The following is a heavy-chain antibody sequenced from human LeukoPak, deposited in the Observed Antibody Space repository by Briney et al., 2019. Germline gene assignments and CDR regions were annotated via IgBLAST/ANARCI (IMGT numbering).Heavy chain of an antibody. Sequence: SVKVSCKASGGTFSSYAISWMRQAPGQGLEWMGGIIPIFGTANYAQKFQGRVTITTDESTSTAYMELSSLRSEDTAVYYCAILYCSGGSCPSYWGQGTLVTVSS. CDR3: AILYCSGGSCPSY. CDR1: GGTFSSYA. D-gene: IGHD2-15*01. V-gene: IGHV1-69*05. J-gene: IGHJ4*02. CDR2: IIPIFGTA.